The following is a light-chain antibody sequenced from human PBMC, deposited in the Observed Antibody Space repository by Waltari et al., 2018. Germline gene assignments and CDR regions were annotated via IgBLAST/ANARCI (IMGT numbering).Light chain of an antibody. CDR3: QQYHSVPFT. J-gene: IGKJ4*01. CDR2: GAS. Sequence: DIVMTQYTDALAVSLGGRDAVNCKYSQSFVVNSNTKNYIAWYQKKPGKPPKFLIYGASTRDAGVPDRFSGSGSETDFTLTISSLQPEDVAVYYCQQYHSVPFTFGGGTKVEIQ. V-gene: IGKV4-1*01. CDR1: QSFVVNSNTKNY.